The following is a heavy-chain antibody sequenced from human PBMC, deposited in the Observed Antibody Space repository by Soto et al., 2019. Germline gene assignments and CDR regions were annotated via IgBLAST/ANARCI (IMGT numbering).Heavy chain of an antibody. Sequence: SETLSLTCTVSGGSIRSGGYYWSWVRQNPRRGLEWIGNTYYSGNTYYNPSLKSRLTISVDTSKNQFSLNLSSVTAADTAVYYCARDRLMATAGTASHYFGLDVWGQGTTVTVS. CDR1: GGSIRSGGYY. J-gene: IGHJ6*02. D-gene: IGHD5-18*01. V-gene: IGHV4-31*03. CDR2: TYYSGNT. CDR3: ARDRLMATAGTASHYFGLDV.